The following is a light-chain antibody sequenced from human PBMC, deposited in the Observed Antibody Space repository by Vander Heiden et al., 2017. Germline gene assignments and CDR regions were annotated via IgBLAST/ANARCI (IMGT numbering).Light chain of an antibody. Sequence: DIQLTQAPSTLSASVGDRVTITCRASQGISSWLAWYQQKPGKAPKLLIYKASSLQSGVPSRFSGSGSGTEFTLTISSLQPDDFATYYCQQYNSNLFTFGPGTKVDIK. J-gene: IGKJ3*01. V-gene: IGKV1-5*03. CDR3: QQYNSNLFT. CDR2: KAS. CDR1: QGISSW.